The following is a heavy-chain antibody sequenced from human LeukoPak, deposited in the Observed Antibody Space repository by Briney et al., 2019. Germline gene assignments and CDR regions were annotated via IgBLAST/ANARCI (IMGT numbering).Heavy chain of an antibody. CDR3: ARGTIVVVPAASYYMDV. V-gene: IGHV4-59*08. Sequence: SETLSLTCTVSGGSISSYYWSWIRQPPGKGLEWIGYIYYSGSTNYNPSLKSRVTISVDTSKNQFSLKLSSVTAADTAVYYCARGTIVVVPAASYYMDVWGKGTTVTISS. CDR1: GGSISSYY. CDR2: IYYSGST. J-gene: IGHJ6*03. D-gene: IGHD2-2*01.